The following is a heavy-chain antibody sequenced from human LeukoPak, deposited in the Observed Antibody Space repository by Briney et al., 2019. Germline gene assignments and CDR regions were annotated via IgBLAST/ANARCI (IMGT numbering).Heavy chain of an antibody. D-gene: IGHD3-22*01. CDR2: IYSGGST. Sequence: GSLRLSCAASGFTVSSNYMSWVRQAPGKGLEWVSAIYSGGSTYYADSVKGRFTISRHNSKNTLYLQMNSLRAEDTAVYYCARDSRGYYDSSGYLDYWGQGTLVTVSS. CDR1: GFTVSSNY. J-gene: IGHJ4*02. CDR3: ARDSRGYYDSSGYLDY. V-gene: IGHV3-53*04.